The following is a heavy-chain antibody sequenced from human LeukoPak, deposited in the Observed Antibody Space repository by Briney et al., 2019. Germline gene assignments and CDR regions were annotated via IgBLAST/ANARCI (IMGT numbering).Heavy chain of an antibody. Sequence: KPSETLSLTCTVSGGSISSYYWSWIRQPPGKGLEWIGYIYYSGSTYYNPSLKSRVTISVDTSKNQFSLKLSSVTAADTAVYYCASKYYYDSSGVDYWGQGTLVTVSS. CDR3: ASKYYYDSSGVDY. D-gene: IGHD3-22*01. J-gene: IGHJ4*02. CDR2: IYYSGST. CDR1: GGSISSYY. V-gene: IGHV4-59*08.